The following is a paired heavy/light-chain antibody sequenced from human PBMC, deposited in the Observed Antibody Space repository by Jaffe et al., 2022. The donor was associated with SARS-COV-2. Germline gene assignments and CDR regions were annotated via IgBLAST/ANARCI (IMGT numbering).Light chain of an antibody. Sequence: QSALTQPASVSGSPGQSITISCTGTSSDVGAYKYVSWYQQHPGKAPKFMIYEVSNRPSGVSDRFYGSKSGNTASLTISGLREEDEADYYCCSYTSSNTWVFGGGTRLTVL. J-gene: IGLJ3*02. CDR3: CSYTSSNTWV. CDR1: SSDVGAYKY. CDR2: EVS. V-gene: IGLV2-14*01.
Heavy chain of an antibody. CDR1: GFTLSVYD. J-gene: IGHJ6*02. V-gene: IGHV3-13*01. CDR3: ARDREGGMDV. CDR2: IGSAGDT. Sequence: EVQLVESGGRLVQPGGSLRLSCAASGFTLSVYDMHWVRQAAGKGLEWVSTIGSAGDTYYAASASRFTISREDAKNSLFLQMNNLRAGDTAVYYCARDREGGMDVWGQGTTVTVSS.